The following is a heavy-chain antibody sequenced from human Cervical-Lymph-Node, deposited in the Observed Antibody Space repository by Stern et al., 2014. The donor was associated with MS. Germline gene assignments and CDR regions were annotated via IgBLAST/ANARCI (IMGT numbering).Heavy chain of an antibody. CDR1: GFTVSRDY. Sequence: VQLAQSGGGVIQPGGSLRLSCTASGFTVSRDYLTWVLQAPGKGLGWVSCRTNVGNTFYKDSVNVRFTISRDDSKNTVYLHMTSLRAEDTAMYYCARDTSSPERSDWWGQGTLVTVSS. CDR3: ARDTSSPERSDW. D-gene: IGHD1-1*01. V-gene: IGHV3-53*01. J-gene: IGHJ4*02. CDR2: RTNVGNT.